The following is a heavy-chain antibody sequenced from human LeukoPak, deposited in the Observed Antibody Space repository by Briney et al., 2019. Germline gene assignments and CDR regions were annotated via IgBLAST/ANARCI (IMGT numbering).Heavy chain of an antibody. CDR1: GGTFSSYA. D-gene: IGHD6-6*01. J-gene: IGHJ4*02. V-gene: IGHV1-69*05. CDR3: ARDNSIAARHQFDY. CDR2: IIPIFGTA. Sequence: GASVKVSCKASGGTFSSYAISWVRQAPGQGLEWMGGIIPIFGTANYAQKFQGRVTITTDESTSTAYMELSSLRSEDTAVYHCARDNSIAARHQFDYWGQGTLVTVSS.